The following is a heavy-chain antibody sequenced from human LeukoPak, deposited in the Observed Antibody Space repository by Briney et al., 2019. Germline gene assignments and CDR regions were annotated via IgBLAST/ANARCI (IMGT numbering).Heavy chain of an antibody. CDR3: AKELDYGANSAGYFAS. Sequence: PGRSLRLSCVASGFTFSDFGMHWVRQTPGKGLEWVAIVWSAGEKRYYADSVQGRFTISRDNSRNTMYLQMDSLRVEDTGLYYCAKELDYGANSAGYFASWGQGTLVTVST. V-gene: IGHV3-30*18. CDR2: VWSAGEKR. CDR1: GFTFSDFG. D-gene: IGHD4-23*01. J-gene: IGHJ4*02.